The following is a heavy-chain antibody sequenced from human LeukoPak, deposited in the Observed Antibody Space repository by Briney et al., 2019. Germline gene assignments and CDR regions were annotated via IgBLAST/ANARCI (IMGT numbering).Heavy chain of an antibody. D-gene: IGHD6-13*01. CDR3: ATGAQRGYSSTWPLLVDY. J-gene: IGHJ4*02. CDR2: IIPILGTE. Sequence: SVKVSCKASGGTFSSYAISWVRQAPGQGLEWMGRIIPILGTETYAQKFQGRVTITADKSTSTVYMELSRLRSEDTAVYYCATGAQRGYSSTWPLLVDYWGQGTLVTVSS. V-gene: IGHV1-69*04. CDR1: GGTFSSYA.